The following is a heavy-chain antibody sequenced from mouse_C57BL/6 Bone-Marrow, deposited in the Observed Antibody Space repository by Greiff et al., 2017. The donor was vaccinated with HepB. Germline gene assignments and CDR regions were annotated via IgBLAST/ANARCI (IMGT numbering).Heavy chain of an antibody. CDR1: GFSLSTSGMG. J-gene: IGHJ2*01. D-gene: IGHD2-2*01. CDR2: IYCDDDK. CDR3: ARERLRVTDY. V-gene: IGHV8-12*01. Sequence: QVTLKVSGPGLLQSSQTLSLSCSFSGFSLSTSGMGVSWIRQPSGQGLELLAHIYCDDDKRYNPSLKSRLTISKDTSRNQVFRRITSVDTADTATYYWARERLRVTDYWGQGTTLTVSS.